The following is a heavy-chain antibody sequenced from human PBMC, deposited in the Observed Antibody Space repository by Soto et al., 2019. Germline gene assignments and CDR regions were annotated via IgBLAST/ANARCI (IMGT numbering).Heavy chain of an antibody. CDR3: AKGRGGSGSLTPRVDF. Sequence: EVQLLESGGGLVQPGGSLRLSCAASGFTFNNYAMTWVRQAPGKGLEWVSAVSGGGDTTSYADSVKGRFTVSRDCSKNTRYLQMRSLRAYYTALYYCAKGRGGSGSLTPRVDFWGQGTLVTVSS. CDR2: VSGGGDTT. J-gene: IGHJ4*02. CDR1: GFTFNNYA. V-gene: IGHV3-23*01. D-gene: IGHD3-10*01.